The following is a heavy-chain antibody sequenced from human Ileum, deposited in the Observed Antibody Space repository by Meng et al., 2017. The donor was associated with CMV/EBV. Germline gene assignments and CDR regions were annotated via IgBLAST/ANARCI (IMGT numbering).Heavy chain of an antibody. D-gene: IGHD7-27*01. CDR1: GGSMSSYY. CDR2: IYTSGST. V-gene: IGHV4-4*07. Sequence: QVWLQESGPGLVNPSETLALTCTVSGGSMSSYYWSWIRQPAGKGLEWIGRIYTSGSTNYNSSLKSRVTMSVDTSKNQFPMKLNSVTAADTAVYYCAREGPTDWGRALDYWGQGTLVTVSS. CDR3: AREGPTDWGRALDY. J-gene: IGHJ4*02.